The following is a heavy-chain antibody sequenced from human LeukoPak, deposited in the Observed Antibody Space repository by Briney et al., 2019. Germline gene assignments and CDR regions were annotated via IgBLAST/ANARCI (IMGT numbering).Heavy chain of an antibody. CDR1: GFTFSSYW. Sequence: GGSLRLSCAVSGFTFSSYWMTWVRQAPGKGLEWVANIKKDGSEKYYVDSVEGRFTISRDNGRNSLYLQMNSLRVEDSAVYYCAREFGTDTWGQGTLVTVSS. D-gene: IGHD1-1*01. V-gene: IGHV3-7*05. CDR2: IKKDGSEK. J-gene: IGHJ5*02. CDR3: AREFGTDT.